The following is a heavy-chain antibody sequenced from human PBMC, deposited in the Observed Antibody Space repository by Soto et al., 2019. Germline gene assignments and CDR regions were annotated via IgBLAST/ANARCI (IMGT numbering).Heavy chain of an antibody. CDR3: ARVGGPYSSSWDYYYYGMDV. Sequence: ASVKVSCKASGGTFSSYAISWVRQAPGQGLEWMGGIIPIFGTANYAQKFQGRVTITADESTSTAYMELSSLRSEDTAVYYCARVGGPYSSSWDYYYYGMDVWGQGTTVTVSS. V-gene: IGHV1-69*13. D-gene: IGHD6-13*01. CDR1: GGTFSSYA. J-gene: IGHJ6*02. CDR2: IIPIFGTA.